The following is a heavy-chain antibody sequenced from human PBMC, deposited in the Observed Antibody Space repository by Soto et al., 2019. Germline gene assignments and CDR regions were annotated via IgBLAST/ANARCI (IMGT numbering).Heavy chain of an antibody. CDR2: IGTAGDT. Sequence: PGGSLRLSCAAAGFTCSSYDRHWVRQATGKGLEWVSAIGTAGDTYYPGSVKGRFTISRENAKNSLYLQMNSLRAGDTAVYYCARGPPDGAFAIWGHRTMVTVSS. J-gene: IGHJ3*02. CDR3: ARGPPDGAFAI. CDR1: GFTCSSYD. V-gene: IGHV3-13*01.